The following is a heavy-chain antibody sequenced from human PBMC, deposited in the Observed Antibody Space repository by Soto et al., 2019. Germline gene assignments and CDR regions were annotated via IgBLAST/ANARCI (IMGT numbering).Heavy chain of an antibody. D-gene: IGHD3-16*02. Sequence: PSETLSLTCTVSGGSISSYYWSWIRQPPGKGLEWIGYIYYSGSTNYNPSLKSRVTISVDTSKNQFSLKLSSVTAADTAVYYCASLVGTGGVIGLFDYWGQGTLVTVSS. CDR2: IYYSGST. J-gene: IGHJ4*02. V-gene: IGHV4-59*01. CDR3: ASLVGTGGVIGLFDY. CDR1: GGSISSYY.